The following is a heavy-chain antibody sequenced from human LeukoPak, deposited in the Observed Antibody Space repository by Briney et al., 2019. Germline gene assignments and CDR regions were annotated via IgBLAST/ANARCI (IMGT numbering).Heavy chain of an antibody. CDR1: GFTFSSYA. V-gene: IGHV3-23*01. CDR2: ISGSGGST. CDR3: AKSLSHSSSWYPSHFDY. Sequence: TGGSLRLSCAASGFTFSSYAMSWVRQAPGKGLEWVSAISGSGGSTYYADSVKGRFTISRDNSKNTLYLQRNSLRAEDTAVYYCAKSLSHSSSWYPSHFDYWGQGTLVTVSS. J-gene: IGHJ4*02. D-gene: IGHD6-13*01.